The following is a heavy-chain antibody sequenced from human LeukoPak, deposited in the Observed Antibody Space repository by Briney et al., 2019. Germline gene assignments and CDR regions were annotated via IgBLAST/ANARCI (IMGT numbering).Heavy chain of an antibody. CDR3: ARSLITMVRGVIISAIGY. J-gene: IGHJ4*02. V-gene: IGHV1-69*06. D-gene: IGHD3-10*01. CDR1: GGTFSSYA. CDR2: IIPIFGTA. Sequence: ASVKVSCKASGGTFSSYAISWVRQAPGQGLEWMGGIIPIFGTANYAQKFQGRVTITADKSTSTAYMELSSLRSEDTAVYYCARSLITMVRGVIISAIGYWGQGTLVTVSS.